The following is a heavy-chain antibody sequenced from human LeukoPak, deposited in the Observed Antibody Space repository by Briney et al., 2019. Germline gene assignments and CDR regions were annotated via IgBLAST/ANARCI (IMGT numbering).Heavy chain of an antibody. CDR2: ISSTSSYI. Sequence: PGGSLRLSCAASGFTFISYTMNWVRQAPGKGLEWVSSISSTSSYIHYADSVKGRFTISIDSAKNSLYLQMDSLRAEDTAVYYCAKESSAWYHCDFWGQGTLVTVSS. V-gene: IGHV3-21*01. D-gene: IGHD6-19*01. CDR3: AKESSAWYHCDF. J-gene: IGHJ4*02. CDR1: GFTFISYT.